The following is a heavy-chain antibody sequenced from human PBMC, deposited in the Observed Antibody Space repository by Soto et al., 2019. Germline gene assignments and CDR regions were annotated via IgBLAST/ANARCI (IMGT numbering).Heavy chain of an antibody. CDR3: AKARDPAGTTGFDY. D-gene: IGHD1-1*01. CDR1: GFTFDDYA. J-gene: IGHJ4*02. Sequence: GGSLRLSCAASGFTFDDYAMHWVRQAPGKGLEWVSGISWNSGSIGYADSVKGRFTISRDNAKNSLYLQMNSLRAEDTALYYCAKARDPAGTTGFDYWGQGTLVTVSS. CDR2: ISWNSGSI. V-gene: IGHV3-9*01.